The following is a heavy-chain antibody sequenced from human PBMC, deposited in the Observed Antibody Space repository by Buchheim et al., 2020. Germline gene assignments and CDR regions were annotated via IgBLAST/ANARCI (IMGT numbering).Heavy chain of an antibody. Sequence: EVQLVESGGGLVKPGGSLRLSCAASGFTFSSYSMNWVRQAPGKGLEWVSSISSSSSYIYYADSVKGRFTISRDNAKNSLYLQMNSLRAEDTAVYYCAREAVATIEGGYCYYYGMDVWGQGTT. D-gene: IGHD5-12*01. V-gene: IGHV3-21*01. CDR1: GFTFSSYS. CDR3: AREAVATIEGGYCYYYGMDV. CDR2: ISSSSSYI. J-gene: IGHJ6*02.